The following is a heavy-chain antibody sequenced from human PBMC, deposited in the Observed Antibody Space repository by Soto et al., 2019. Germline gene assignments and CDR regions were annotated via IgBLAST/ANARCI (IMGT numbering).Heavy chain of an antibody. Sequence: ASVKVSCKASGYTFTGYYMHWVRQAPGQGLEWMGWINPNSGGTNYAQKFQGWVTMTRDTSISTAYMELSRLRSNDTAVYYCARGIVAIPNWFDPWGQGTLVTVSS. J-gene: IGHJ5*02. CDR2: INPNSGGT. CDR1: GYTFTGYY. V-gene: IGHV1-2*04. CDR3: ARGIVAIPNWFDP. D-gene: IGHD3-22*01.